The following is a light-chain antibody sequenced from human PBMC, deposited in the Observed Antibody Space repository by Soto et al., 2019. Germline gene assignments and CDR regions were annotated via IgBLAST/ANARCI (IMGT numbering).Light chain of an antibody. V-gene: IGKV1-6*01. Sequence: AIQMTQSPSSLSASVVDRVTITCLASQGIRSALGWYQQKKGKVPKLLIYAASTLQSGVPSRFRGSGYGTDLTITISSMKNEDFETYYCLLDFSYFWAFGHGTKVDIK. CDR2: AAS. CDR1: QGIRSA. J-gene: IGKJ1*01. CDR3: LLDFSYFWA.